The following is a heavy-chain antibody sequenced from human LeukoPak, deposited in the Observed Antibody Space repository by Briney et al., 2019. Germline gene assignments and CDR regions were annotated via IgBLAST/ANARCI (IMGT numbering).Heavy chain of an antibody. V-gene: IGHV3-23*01. CDR1: RFAFSSYA. CDR3: AKDAPYYYDSSGYGGAFDI. D-gene: IGHD3-22*01. J-gene: IGHJ3*02. CDR2: ISGSSGNT. Sequence: GSLRLSCAASRFAFSSYAMTWARQAPGKGLEWVSTISGSSGNTYYADSVKGRFTISRDNSKNTLYLQINSLRAEDTAVYYCAKDAPYYYDSSGYGGAFDIWGQGTRVTVSS.